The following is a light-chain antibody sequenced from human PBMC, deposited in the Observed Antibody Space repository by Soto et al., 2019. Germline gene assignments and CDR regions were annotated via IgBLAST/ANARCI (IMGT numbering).Light chain of an antibody. J-gene: IGKJ1*01. CDR2: AAS. CDR1: QSVSGW. V-gene: IGKV1-5*01. CDR3: QQYHSYSWT. Sequence: DIQMTQSPSTLSASVGDTVTVTCRASQSVSGWLAWYQQKPGKAPKLLIYAASSLQSGVPSRFSASGSGTEFSLTISSLQADDFATYYCQQYHSYSWTFGQGTKVDIK.